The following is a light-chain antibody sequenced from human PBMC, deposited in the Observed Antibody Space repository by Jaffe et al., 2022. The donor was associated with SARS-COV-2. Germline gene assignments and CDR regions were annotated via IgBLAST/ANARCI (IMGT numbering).Light chain of an antibody. CDR2: WAS. CDR3: QQYYSTPWT. V-gene: IGKV4-1*01. J-gene: IGKJ1*01. CDR1: QSILYSSNSKNY. Sequence: DIVMTQSPDSLAVSLGERATINCKSSQSILYSSNSKNYLAWYQQKPGQPPRLLIYWASTRESGVPDRFSGSEFGTDFTLTITSLQAEDVAVYYCQQYYSTPWTFGQGTKVEI.